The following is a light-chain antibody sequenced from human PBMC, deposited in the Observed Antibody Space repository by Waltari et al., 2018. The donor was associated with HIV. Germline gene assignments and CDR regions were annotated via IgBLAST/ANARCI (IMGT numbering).Light chain of an antibody. CDR2: GAS. J-gene: IGKJ3*01. CDR1: QTVSSNY. V-gene: IGKV3-20*01. CDR3: QQYGSSPT. Sequence: EIVLTQSPGTLSLSPGERATLSCRARQTVSSNYLAWYQQKPGQAPRLLIYGASSRAIGIPDRFSGSGSGTDFTLTINRLEPEDFAVYYCQQYGSSPTFGPGTKVDIK.